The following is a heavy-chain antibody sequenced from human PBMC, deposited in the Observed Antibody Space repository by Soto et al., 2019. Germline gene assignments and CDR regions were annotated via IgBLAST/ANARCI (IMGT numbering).Heavy chain of an antibody. CDR1: GFTFGDYA. D-gene: IGHD3-9*01. V-gene: IGHV3-49*03. CDR2: IRSKAYGGTT. J-gene: IGHJ4*02. Sequence: GGSLRLSCTASGFTFGDYAMSWFRQAPGKGLEWVGFIRSKAYGGTTEYAASVKGRFTISRDDSKSIAYLQMNSLKTEDTAVYYCTNTYYDILTGYSDHDYWGQGTLVTVSS. CDR3: TNTYYDILTGYSDHDY.